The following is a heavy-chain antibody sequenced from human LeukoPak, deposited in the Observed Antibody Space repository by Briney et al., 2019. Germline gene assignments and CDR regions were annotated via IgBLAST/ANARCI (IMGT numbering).Heavy chain of an antibody. CDR3: ARHESSSWYEFDF. V-gene: IGHV4-30-2*01. CDR2: IYHSGST. Sequence: SETLSPTCTVSGGSISSGGYYWSWIRQPPGKDLEWIGYIYHSGSTYYNPSLKSRVTISVDRSKNQFPLKLSSVTAADTAMYYCARHESSSWYEFDFWGQGTLVTVSS. D-gene: IGHD3-22*01. CDR1: GGSISSGGYY. J-gene: IGHJ4*02.